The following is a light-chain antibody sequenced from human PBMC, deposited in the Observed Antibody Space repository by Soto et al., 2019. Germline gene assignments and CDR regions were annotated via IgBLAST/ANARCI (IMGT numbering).Light chain of an antibody. V-gene: IGKV1-6*01. CDR1: QAIRNE. CDR3: LQDSHYTWT. Sequence: AIQMTQSPSSLSASVGDRVTITCRASQAIRNELSWYQQKPGKAPKLLIYGASDLQNGVPSRFSGSGSGTDFTLTINSLQHEDFATYYCLQDSHYTWTFGQGTKVEIK. CDR2: GAS. J-gene: IGKJ1*01.